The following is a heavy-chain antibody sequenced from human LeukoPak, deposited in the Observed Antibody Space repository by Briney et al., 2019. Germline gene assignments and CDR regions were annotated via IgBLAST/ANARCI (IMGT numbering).Heavy chain of an antibody. CDR3: ARAGGSYQNFDN. J-gene: IGHJ4*02. Sequence: TGGSLRLSCAASGFTVSSNYMSWVRQAPGKGLEWVSVIYSGGSTYYADSVKGRFTISRDNAKNSLYLQMNNLRAEDTAVYYCARAGGSYQNFDNWGQGTLVTVSS. CDR1: GFTVSSNY. D-gene: IGHD1-26*01. V-gene: IGHV3-53*01. CDR2: IYSGGST.